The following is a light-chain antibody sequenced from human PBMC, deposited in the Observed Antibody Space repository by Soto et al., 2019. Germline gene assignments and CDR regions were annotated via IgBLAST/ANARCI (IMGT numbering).Light chain of an antibody. CDR2: RAS. CDR3: QQYYSTLPT. J-gene: IGKJ1*01. V-gene: IGKV4-1*01. CDR1: QSVLYSSNNKNY. Sequence: DIVMTQSPDSLAVSLGERATINCKSSQSVLYSSNNKNYLAWYQQKPGQPPKLLIYRASTRESGVPDRFSGSGSGTDFTLTMSCLQAEDVAVYYCQQYYSTLPTFGQGTKVEIK.